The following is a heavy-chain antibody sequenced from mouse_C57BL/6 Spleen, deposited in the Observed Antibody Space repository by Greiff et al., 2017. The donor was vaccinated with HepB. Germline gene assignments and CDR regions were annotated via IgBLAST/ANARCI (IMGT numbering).Heavy chain of an antibody. CDR1: GYTFTSYW. Sequence: QVQLKQSGAELAKPGASVTLSCKASGYTFTSYWMHWVKQRPGQGLEWIGYINPSSGYTKYNQKFKDKATLTADKSSSTAYMQLSSLTYEDSAVYYCARSSLGYYARDYWGQGTSVTVSS. CDR3: ARSSLGYYARDY. J-gene: IGHJ4*01. V-gene: IGHV1-7*01. CDR2: INPSSGYT. D-gene: IGHD3-1*01.